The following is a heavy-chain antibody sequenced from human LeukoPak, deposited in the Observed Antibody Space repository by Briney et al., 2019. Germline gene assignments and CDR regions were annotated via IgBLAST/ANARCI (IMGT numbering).Heavy chain of an antibody. CDR3: AKDSGAYRFFDY. D-gene: IGHD1-26*01. J-gene: IGHJ4*02. Sequence: PGGSLRLSCAASGFTFSSYAMSWVRQAPGKGLEWVSSLRGVGGGTSYAGSVKGRFTISRDNSRNTLYLKMSSLRAEDTAVYYCAKDSGAYRFFDYWGQGILVTVSS. CDR1: GFTFSSYA. V-gene: IGHV3-23*01. CDR2: LRGVGGGT.